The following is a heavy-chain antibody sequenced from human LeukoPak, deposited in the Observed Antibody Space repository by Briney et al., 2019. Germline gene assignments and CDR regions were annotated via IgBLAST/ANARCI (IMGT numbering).Heavy chain of an antibody. CDR3: AKLAKYFYGSETYYFFEH. Sequence: GGSLRLSCAASGFTFSSYAMSWVRQAPGKGLEWVSAISGSGGSTYYADSVKGRFTISRDNSKNTLYLQMNSLRAEDTAVYYCAKLAKYFYGSETYYFFEHWGQGTPVTASS. CDR2: ISGSGGST. CDR1: GFTFSSYA. D-gene: IGHD3-10*01. V-gene: IGHV3-23*01. J-gene: IGHJ4*02.